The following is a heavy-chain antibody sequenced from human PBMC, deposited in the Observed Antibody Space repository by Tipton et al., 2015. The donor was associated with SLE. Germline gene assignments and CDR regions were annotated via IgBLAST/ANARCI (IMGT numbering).Heavy chain of an antibody. D-gene: IGHD2-15*01. J-gene: IGHJ4*02. Sequence: TLSLTCTVSGGSISSVGYYWSWIRQHPGKGLEWIGYIYYSGSTYYNPSLKSRVTISVDTSKNQFSLKLSSVTAADTAVYYCARASAGGGGSWREDYWGQGTLVTVSS. CDR1: GGSISSVGYY. V-gene: IGHV4-31*03. CDR3: ARASAGGGGSWREDY. CDR2: IYYSGST.